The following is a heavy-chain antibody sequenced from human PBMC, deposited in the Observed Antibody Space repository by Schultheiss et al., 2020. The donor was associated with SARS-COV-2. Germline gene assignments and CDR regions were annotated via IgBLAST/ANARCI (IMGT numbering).Heavy chain of an antibody. CDR3: ARDAEVREATKYYYYGMDV. Sequence: GGSLRLSCAASGFTFSSYSMNWVRQAPGKGLEWVSSISSSSSYMYYADSVKGRFTISRDNAKNSLYLQMNSLRAEDTAVYYCARDAEVREATKYYYYGMDVWGQGTTVTVSS. V-gene: IGHV3-21*04. CDR2: ISSSSSYM. J-gene: IGHJ6*02. D-gene: IGHD3-10*01. CDR1: GFTFSSYS.